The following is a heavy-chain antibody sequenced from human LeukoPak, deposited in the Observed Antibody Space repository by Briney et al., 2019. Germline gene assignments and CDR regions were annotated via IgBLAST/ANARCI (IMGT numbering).Heavy chain of an antibody. J-gene: IGHJ4*02. CDR2: INHSGST. Sequence: SETLSLTCTVYGGSFSGYYWSWIRQPPGKGLEWIGEINHSGSTNYNPSLKSRVTISVDTSKNQFSLKLSSVTAADTAVYYCARGYSSGWYDYWGQGTLVTVSS. D-gene: IGHD6-19*01. CDR1: GGSFSGYY. V-gene: IGHV4-34*01. CDR3: ARGYSSGWYDY.